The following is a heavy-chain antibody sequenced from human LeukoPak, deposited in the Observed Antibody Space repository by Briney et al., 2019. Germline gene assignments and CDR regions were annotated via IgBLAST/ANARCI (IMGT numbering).Heavy chain of an antibody. CDR2: INPNSGGT. J-gene: IGHJ3*02. CDR1: GYTFTGYY. CDR3: ARTRITMIVVAPDVLPDAFDI. V-gene: IGHV1-2*02. D-gene: IGHD3-22*01. Sequence: EASVKVSCKASGYTFTGYYMHWVRQAPGQGLEWMGWINPNSGGTNYAQKFQGRVTMTRDTSISTAYMELSRLRSDDTAVYYCARTRITMIVVAPDVLPDAFDIWGQGTMVTVSS.